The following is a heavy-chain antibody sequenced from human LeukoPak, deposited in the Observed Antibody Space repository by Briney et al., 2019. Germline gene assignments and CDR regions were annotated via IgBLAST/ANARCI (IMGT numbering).Heavy chain of an antibody. CDR1: GYTFTGYY. CDR3: ARMDDRRGPSAFDI. CDR2: INLNSGGT. D-gene: IGHD3-22*01. Sequence: ASVKVSCKASGYTFTGYYMHWVRQAPGQGLEWMGWINLNSGGTNYAQKFQGRSTMTRDTSISTAYMELSRLRSDDTAVYYCARMDDRRGPSAFDISGQRAKVTVSS. J-gene: IGHJ3*02. V-gene: IGHV1-2*02.